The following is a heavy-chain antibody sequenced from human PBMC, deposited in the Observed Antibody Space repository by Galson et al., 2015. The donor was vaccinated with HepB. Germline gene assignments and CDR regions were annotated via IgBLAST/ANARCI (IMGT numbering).Heavy chain of an antibody. D-gene: IGHD6-13*01. CDR1: GFTFSSYW. Sequence: SLRLSCAASGFTFSSYWMSWVRQAPGKGLEWVANIKQDGSEKYYVDSVKGRFTISRDNAKNSLYLQMNSLRAEDTAVYYCARDRGDSSSWYGVYYYYYGMDVWGQGTTVTVSS. V-gene: IGHV3-7*03. CDR2: IKQDGSEK. J-gene: IGHJ6*02. CDR3: ARDRGDSSSWYGVYYYYYGMDV.